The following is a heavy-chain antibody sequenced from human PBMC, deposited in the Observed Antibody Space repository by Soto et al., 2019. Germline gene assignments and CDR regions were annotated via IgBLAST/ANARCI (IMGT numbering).Heavy chain of an antibody. D-gene: IGHD3-22*01. CDR3: ARPKDYDDCLDL. CDR1: GYAFTRFT. J-gene: IGHJ4*02. V-gene: IGHV1-3*04. Sequence: QAQLVQSGAEVQKPGASVKVSCKAPGYAFTRFTIHWVRQAPGQRLEWMGSINTGNGNTRFLQKFQGRVTFTRDTSANTAYMELSSLISEDTAVYYCARPKDYDDCLDLWGQGTLVTVSS. CDR2: INTGNGNT.